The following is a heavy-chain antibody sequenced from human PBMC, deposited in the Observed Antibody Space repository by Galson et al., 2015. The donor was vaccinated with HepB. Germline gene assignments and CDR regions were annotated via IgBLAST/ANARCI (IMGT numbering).Heavy chain of an antibody. V-gene: IGHV3-43*01. CDR2: ITWDGDVT. J-gene: IGHJ6*02. CDR3: AKAGGWLGDYKLYGMDI. D-gene: IGHD6-19*01. Sequence: SLRLSCAASGFTFHDFTMHWVRQRPGKSLEWVSLITWDGDVTYYANSVKGRFTISRDNKRDSLFLQMNSLRSDDTALYYCAKAGGWLGDYKLYGMDIWGQGATGTVSS. CDR1: GFTFHDFT.